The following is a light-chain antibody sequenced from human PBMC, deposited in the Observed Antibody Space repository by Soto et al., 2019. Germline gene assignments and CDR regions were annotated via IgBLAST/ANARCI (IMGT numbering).Light chain of an antibody. V-gene: IGKV1-33*01. Sequence: DIQMTQSPSSLSASVGDRVTITCRASQDISNYLNWYQQRPGKAPKLLIYDASNLERGVPSRFRGTRSGTHFTFAITSLQPEDVATYYCQQSDSLPITVGQGTRLEI. CDR1: QDISNY. CDR3: QQSDSLPIT. CDR2: DAS. J-gene: IGKJ5*01.